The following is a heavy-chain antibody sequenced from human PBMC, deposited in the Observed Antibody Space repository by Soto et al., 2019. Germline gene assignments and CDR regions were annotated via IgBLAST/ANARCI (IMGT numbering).Heavy chain of an antibody. CDR2: ISDDGPTA. V-gene: IGHV3-74*01. CDR3: ARGPRVSSTGTGAH. D-gene: IGHD1-1*01. CDR1: GFTFSAYW. Sequence: GGSLRLSCAVSGFTFSAYWMHWVRQVPGKGLTWVSRISDDGPTATYADSVKGRFIISRDNAKNTLYLEMNTLRADDSGLYYCARGPRVSSTGTGAHWGRGTLVTVSS. J-gene: IGHJ4*02.